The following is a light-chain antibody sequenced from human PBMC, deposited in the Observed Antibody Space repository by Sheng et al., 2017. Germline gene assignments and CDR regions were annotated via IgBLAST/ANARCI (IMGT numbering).Light chain of an antibody. V-gene: IGKV3-20*01. CDR3: QQYDTSYT. Sequence: EIVMTQSPVTLSVSPGERATLSCRASQSVRSSYLAWYQQKPGQAPRLLIYGASYRATAIPDRFSGSESGTDFTLTISRLEPEDFAVYYCQQYDTSYTFGQGTKLEI. CDR1: QSVRSSY. J-gene: IGKJ2*01. CDR2: GAS.